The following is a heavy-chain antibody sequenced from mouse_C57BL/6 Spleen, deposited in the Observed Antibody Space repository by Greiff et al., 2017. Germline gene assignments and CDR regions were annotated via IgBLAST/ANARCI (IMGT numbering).Heavy chain of an antibody. D-gene: IGHD2-3*01. Sequence: VKLQESGAELARPGASVKLSCKASGYTFTSYGISWVKQRTGQGLEWIGEIYPRSGNTYYNEKFKGKATLTADKSSSTAYMELRSLTSEDSAVYFCASRYDGYYYRGQGTTLSVSS. J-gene: IGHJ2*01. CDR1: GYTFTSYG. CDR2: IYPRSGNT. V-gene: IGHV1-81*01. CDR3: ASRYDGYYY.